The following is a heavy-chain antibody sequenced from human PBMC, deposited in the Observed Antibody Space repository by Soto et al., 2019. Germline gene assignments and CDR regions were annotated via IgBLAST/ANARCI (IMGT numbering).Heavy chain of an antibody. D-gene: IGHD2-8*01. CDR2: IYYSGST. CDR1: GGSISSYY. CDR3: ARDIMGTNYYYYGMDV. Sequence: SLTCTVSGGSISSYYWSWIRQPPGKGLEWIGYIYYSGSTNYNPSLKSRVTISVDTSKNQFSLKLSSVTTADTAVYYCARDIMGTNYYYYGMDVWGQGTTVTVSS. V-gene: IGHV4-59*01. J-gene: IGHJ6*02.